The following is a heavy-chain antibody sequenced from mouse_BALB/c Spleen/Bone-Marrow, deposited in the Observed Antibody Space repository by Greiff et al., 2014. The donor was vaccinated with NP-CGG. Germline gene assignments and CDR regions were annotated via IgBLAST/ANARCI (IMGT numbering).Heavy chain of an antibody. CDR2: ISNGGGST. V-gene: IGHV5-12*02. Sequence: EVHLVESGGGLVQPGGSLKLSCATSGFTFSDYYMYWVRQTPEKRLEWVAYISNGGGSTYYPDTVKDRFTISRDNAKNTLYLQMSRLKSEDTAMYYCARQGAYSYFDYWGQGTTLTVSS. CDR3: ARQGAYSYFDY. CDR1: GFTFSDYY. D-gene: IGHD2-10*01. J-gene: IGHJ2*01.